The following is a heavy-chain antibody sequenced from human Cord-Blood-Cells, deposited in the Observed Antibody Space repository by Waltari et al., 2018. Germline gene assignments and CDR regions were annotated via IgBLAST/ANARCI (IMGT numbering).Heavy chain of an antibody. D-gene: IGHD3-3*01. CDR3: ARDFWSGYHDAFDI. CDR1: GGSVSSGSYY. CDR2: IYYSGST. J-gene: IGHJ3*02. Sequence: QVQLQESGPGLVKPSETLSLTCTVSGGSVSSGSYYWSWIRQPPGKGLEWIGYIYYSGSTNYNPSLKSRVTISVDTSKNQFSLKLSSVTAADTVVYYCARDFWSGYHDAFDIWGQGSMVTVSS. V-gene: IGHV4-61*01.